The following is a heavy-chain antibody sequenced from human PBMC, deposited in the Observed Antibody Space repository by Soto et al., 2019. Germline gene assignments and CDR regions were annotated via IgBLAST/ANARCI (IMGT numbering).Heavy chain of an antibody. Sequence: GGSLRLSCAASGFTFSSYAMSWVRQAPGKGLEWVSAISGSGGSTYYADSVKGRFTISRDNSKNTLYLQMNSLRAEDTAVYYCAKDVGVVATITFFPGGYIDLWGRGTLVTVSS. V-gene: IGHV3-23*01. CDR2: ISGSGGST. CDR1: GFTFSSYA. CDR3: AKDVGVVATITFFPGGYIDL. J-gene: IGHJ2*01. D-gene: IGHD5-12*01.